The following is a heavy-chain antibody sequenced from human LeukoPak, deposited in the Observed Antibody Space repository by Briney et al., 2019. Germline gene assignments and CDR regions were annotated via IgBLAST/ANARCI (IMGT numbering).Heavy chain of an antibody. CDR3: ARRGSSIKPRGAFDI. J-gene: IGHJ3*02. CDR2: ISYSGST. CDR1: GDSMSPYY. Sequence: SETLSLTCTVSGDSMSPYYGRWIRQPPGKGGGWGGYISYSGSTNYNPSLKSRVTISIDTSKNQFSLTLSSVTAADTAVYYCARRGSSIKPRGAFDIWGQGTMVTVSS. D-gene: IGHD1-14*01. V-gene: IGHV4-59*08.